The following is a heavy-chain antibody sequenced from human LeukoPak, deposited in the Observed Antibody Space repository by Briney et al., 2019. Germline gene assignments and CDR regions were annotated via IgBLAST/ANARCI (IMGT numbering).Heavy chain of an antibody. CDR1: GFTFRSYW. D-gene: IGHD3-10*01. CDR2: IKQDGGEK. CDR3: AREYYYGSGSYYNGY. Sequence: PGGSLRLSCAASGFTFRSYWMSWVRHAPGKGLEWVVNIKQDGGEKYYVDSVKGRFTISRDNAKNSLYLQMNSLRAEDTAVYYCAREYYYGSGSYYNGYWGQGTLVTVSS. V-gene: IGHV3-7*04. J-gene: IGHJ4*02.